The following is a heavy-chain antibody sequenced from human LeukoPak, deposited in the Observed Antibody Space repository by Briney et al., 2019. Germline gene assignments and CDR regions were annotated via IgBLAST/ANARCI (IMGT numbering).Heavy chain of an antibody. Sequence: SETLSLTCTVPGGSISSYYWSWIRQPPGKGLEWIGYIYYSGSTNYNPSLKSRVTISVDTSKNQFSLKLSSVTAADTAVYYCARVGSSWYHDAFDIWGQGTMVTVSS. D-gene: IGHD6-13*01. V-gene: IGHV4-59*01. CDR1: GGSISSYY. CDR2: IYYSGST. J-gene: IGHJ3*02. CDR3: ARVGSSWYHDAFDI.